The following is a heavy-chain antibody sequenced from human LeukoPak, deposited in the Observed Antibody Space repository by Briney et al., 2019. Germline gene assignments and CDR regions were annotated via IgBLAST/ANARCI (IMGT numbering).Heavy chain of an antibody. CDR1: GFTFSSYA. D-gene: IGHD3-10*01. CDR2: ISDSGYST. CDR3: AKLRGANAPFDY. Sequence: PGGSLRLSCAASGFTFSSYAMSWVRQAPGKGLEWVSAISDSGYSTYYADSLKGRFTISGDNSRNTLYLRMNSLRAEDTAVYYCAKLRGANAPFDYWGQGTLVTVSS. V-gene: IGHV3-23*01. J-gene: IGHJ4*02.